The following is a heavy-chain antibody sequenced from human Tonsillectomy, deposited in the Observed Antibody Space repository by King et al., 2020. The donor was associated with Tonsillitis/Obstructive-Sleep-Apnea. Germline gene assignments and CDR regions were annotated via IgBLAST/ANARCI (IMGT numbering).Heavy chain of an antibody. J-gene: IGHJ3*02. CDR3: ARAEVEPATINAFDI. D-gene: IGHD5-24*01. CDR1: GGSISSYY. V-gene: IGHV4-59*01. CDR2: IYYSGST. Sequence: QLQESGPGLVKPSETLSLTCTVSGGSISSYYWSWIRQPPGKGLEWIGYIYYSGSTNYNPSLKSRVTISVDTSKNQFSLKLSSVTAADTAVYYCARAEVEPATINAFDIWGQGTMVTVSS.